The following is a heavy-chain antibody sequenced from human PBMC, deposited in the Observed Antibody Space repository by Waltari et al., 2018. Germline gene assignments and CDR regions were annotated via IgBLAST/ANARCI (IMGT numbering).Heavy chain of an antibody. V-gene: IGHV3-23*01. CDR2: SGSGGST. J-gene: IGHJ4*02. CDR1: GFTFSSYA. Sequence: EVQLLESGGGLVQSGGSLRLSCAASGFTFSSYAMSWVRQAPGKGLEWVSASGSGGSTYYADSVKGRFTISRDNSKNTLYLQMNSLRAEDTAVYYCAKDFTMIVVVTDYWGQGTLVTVSS. CDR3: AKDFTMIVVVTDY. D-gene: IGHD3-22*01.